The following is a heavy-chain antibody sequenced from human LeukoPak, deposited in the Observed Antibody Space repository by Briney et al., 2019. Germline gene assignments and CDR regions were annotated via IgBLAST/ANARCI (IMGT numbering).Heavy chain of an antibody. D-gene: IGHD2-8*02. V-gene: IGHV3-21*01. J-gene: IGHJ4*02. CDR2: ISSDSNHI. CDR1: GFPFNTYS. CDR3: ATHRCYWGYYFDY. Sequence: KPGGSQRLSCAASGFPFNTYSMNWVRQAPGKGLEWVSSISSDSNHIYYADSVRGRFIVSRDNTAKSLFLQMNSLRAEDTAVYYRATHRCYWGYYFDYWGQGTLVTVSS.